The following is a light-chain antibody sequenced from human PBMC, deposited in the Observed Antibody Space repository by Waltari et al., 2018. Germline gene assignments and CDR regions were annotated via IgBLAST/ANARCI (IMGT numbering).Light chain of an antibody. Sequence: QSALTQPASVSGSPGQSITIPCTGGSNNFGNYYLISWYQQHPGKAPKLVIFAGSKRPSAVSDRFSGYHSDNSASLTSSGLQAEDEADYYCCSYGGRTTIFGGGARLTVL. CDR2: AGS. CDR3: CSYGGRTTI. V-gene: IGLV2-23*01. J-gene: IGLJ2*01. CDR1: SNNFGNYYL.